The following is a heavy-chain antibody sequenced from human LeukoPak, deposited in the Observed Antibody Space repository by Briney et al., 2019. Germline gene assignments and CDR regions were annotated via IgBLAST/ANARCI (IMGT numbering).Heavy chain of an antibody. D-gene: IGHD3-10*01. J-gene: IGHJ3*02. CDR1: GFTFISYG. Sequence: GGSLRLSCAASGFTFISYGMRWVRQAPGKGLEWVAVIWYDGSNKYYADSVKGRFTISRDNSKNTLYLQMNSLRAEDTAVYYCARSPRVRGVIITGDAFDIWGQTTMVTVSS. V-gene: IGHV3-33*01. CDR3: ARSPRVRGVIITGDAFDI. CDR2: IWYDGSNK.